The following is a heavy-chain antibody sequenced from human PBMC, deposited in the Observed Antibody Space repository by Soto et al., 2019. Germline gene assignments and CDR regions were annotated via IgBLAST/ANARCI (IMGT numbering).Heavy chain of an antibody. CDR1: GDSVSSGSYY. CDR3: ARARGLTGLYYYYGMDV. CDR2: IYYSGST. D-gene: IGHD3-9*01. V-gene: IGHV4-61*01. J-gene: IGHJ6*02. Sequence: PSETLSLTCTVSGDSVSSGSYYWSWIRQPPGKGLEWIGYIYYSGSTNYNPSLKSRVTISVDTSKNQFSLKLSSVTAADTAVYYCARARGLTGLYYYYGMDVWGQGTTVTVSS.